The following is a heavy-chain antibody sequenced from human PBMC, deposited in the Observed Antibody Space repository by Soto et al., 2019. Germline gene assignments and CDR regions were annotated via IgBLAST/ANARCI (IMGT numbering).Heavy chain of an antibody. V-gene: IGHV1-69*13. CDR1: GGTFSSYA. CDR2: IIPIFGTA. Sequence: SVKVSCKASGGTFSSYAISWVRLAPGQGLEWMGGIIPIFGTANYAQKFQGRVTITADEPTSTAYMELSSLRSEDTAVYYCARGPPYCSGGSCYPHWFDPWGQGTLVTVS. J-gene: IGHJ5*02. D-gene: IGHD2-15*01. CDR3: ARGPPYCSGGSCYPHWFDP.